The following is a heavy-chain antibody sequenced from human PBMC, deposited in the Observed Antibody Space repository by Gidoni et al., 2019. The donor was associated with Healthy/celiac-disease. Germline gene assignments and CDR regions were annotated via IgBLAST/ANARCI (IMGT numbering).Heavy chain of an antibody. CDR2: MNPNSGNT. CDR1: GYTFTSYD. D-gene: IGHD2-2*01. V-gene: IGHV1-8*01. J-gene: IGHJ5*02. Sequence: QVQLVQSGAEVKKPGASVKVAGKASGYTFTSYDINWVRQATGQGLEWMGWMNPNSGNTGYAQKFQGRVTMTRNTSISTAYMELSSLRSEDTAVYYCARGGYCSSTSCYVWFDPWGQGTLVTVSS. CDR3: ARGGYCSSTSCYVWFDP.